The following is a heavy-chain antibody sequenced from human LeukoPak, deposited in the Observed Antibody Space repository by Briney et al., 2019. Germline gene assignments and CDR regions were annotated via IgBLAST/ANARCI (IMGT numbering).Heavy chain of an antibody. Sequence: GGSLRLSCAVSGFSFSSYSMNWVRQTPGKGLQWVSSISSSGTYIYYADSVKGRFTISRDNAMNSVYLQMNSLRAEDTAVYYCARGSAVAGIMGLDYWGQGTLVTVSS. J-gene: IGHJ4*02. D-gene: IGHD6-19*01. CDR1: GFSFSSYS. V-gene: IGHV3-21*01. CDR2: ISSSGTYI. CDR3: ARGSAVAGIMGLDY.